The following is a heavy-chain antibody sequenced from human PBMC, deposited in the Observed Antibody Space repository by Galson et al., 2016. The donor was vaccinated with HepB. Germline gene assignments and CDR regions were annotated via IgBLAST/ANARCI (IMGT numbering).Heavy chain of an antibody. CDR2: ISYDGSNK. CDR1: GFTFSSYA. CDR3: AKDLGGWYLDL. V-gene: IGHV3-30*18. J-gene: IGHJ2*01. Sequence: SLRLSCAASGFTFSSYAMHWVRQAPGKGLEWVAVISYDGSNKHYVDSVKGRFTIPRDNSKNTLYVQMNSLRDEDTAVYYCAKDLGGWYLDLWGRGTLVTVSS.